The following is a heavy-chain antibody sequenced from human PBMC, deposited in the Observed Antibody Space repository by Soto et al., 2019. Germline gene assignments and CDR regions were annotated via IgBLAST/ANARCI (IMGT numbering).Heavy chain of an antibody. V-gene: IGHV3-21*01. J-gene: IGHJ5*02. CDR3: ARDYYGSGSYRTIYNWFGP. CDR2: ISSSSSYI. D-gene: IGHD3-10*01. CDR1: GFTFSSYS. Sequence: GGSLRLSCAASGFTFSSYSMNWVRQAPGKGLEWVSSISSSSSYIYYADSVKGRFTISRDNAKNSLYLQMNSLRAVDMAVYYCARDYYGSGSYRTIYNWFGPWGQGT.